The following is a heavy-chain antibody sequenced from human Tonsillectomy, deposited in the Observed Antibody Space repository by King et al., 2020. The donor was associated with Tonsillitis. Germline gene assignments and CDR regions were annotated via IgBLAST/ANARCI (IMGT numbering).Heavy chain of an antibody. Sequence: QLQESGPGLVKPSETLSLPCTVSGYSISSGYYWGWIRQPPGKGLEWIGSIYHSGSTYYNPSHKSRVTIPVDTSKNQFSLKLSSVTAADTAVYYCARDNRVMITFGGVIGAFDIWGQGTMVTVSS. CDR1: GYSISSGYY. J-gene: IGHJ3*02. CDR2: IYHSGST. D-gene: IGHD3-16*01. CDR3: ARDNRVMITFGGVIGAFDI. V-gene: IGHV4-38-2*02.